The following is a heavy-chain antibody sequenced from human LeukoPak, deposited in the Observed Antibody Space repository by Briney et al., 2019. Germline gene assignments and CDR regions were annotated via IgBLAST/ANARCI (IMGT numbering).Heavy chain of an antibody. J-gene: IGHJ4*02. Sequence: SGGSLRLSCTASGFTFGDYAMNWLRQAPGKGLEWVSYITGSSDSILYTDSVEGRFTISRDNAKNSVYLQMNSLRAEDTALYYCAKVPRTSHDNFFDYWGQGTLVTVSS. V-gene: IGHV3-48*01. CDR1: GFTFGDYA. CDR2: ITGSSDSI. CDR3: AKVPRTSHDNFFDY. D-gene: IGHD1-1*01.